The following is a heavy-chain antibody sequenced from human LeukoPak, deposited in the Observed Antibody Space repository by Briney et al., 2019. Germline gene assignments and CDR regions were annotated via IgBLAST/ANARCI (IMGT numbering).Heavy chain of an antibody. V-gene: IGHV3-30*03. Sequence: GGSLRLSCAASGFTFSNAWMTWVRQAPGKGLEWVAAISSDASNKYYADSVKGRFTISRDNAKNSLYLQMNSLRAEDTAVYYCARRQYTYRDWGQGTLVTVSS. D-gene: IGHD4-11*01. CDR2: ISSDASNK. J-gene: IGHJ4*02. CDR1: GFTFSNAW. CDR3: ARRQYTYRD.